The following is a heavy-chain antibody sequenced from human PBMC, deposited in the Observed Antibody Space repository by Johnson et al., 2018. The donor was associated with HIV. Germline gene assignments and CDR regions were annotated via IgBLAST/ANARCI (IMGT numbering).Heavy chain of an antibody. CDR1: GFTVSTNY. D-gene: IGHD2-8*02. J-gene: IGHJ3*02. Sequence: VQLVESGGGLVHPGGSLRLSCAASGFTVSTNYMSWVRQAPGKGLEWVSLIYTGGSTFYADSVKGRFTISRDNSKNALYLQMNSLRAEDTAVYYCAKDPIVLVVYAISAFDIWGQGTMVTVSS. V-gene: IGHV3-66*01. CDR3: AKDPIVLVVYAISAFDI. CDR2: IYTGGST.